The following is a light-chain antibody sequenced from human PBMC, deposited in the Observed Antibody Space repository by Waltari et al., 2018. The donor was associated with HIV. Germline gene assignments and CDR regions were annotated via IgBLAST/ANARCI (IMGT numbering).Light chain of an antibody. V-gene: IGLV2-11*01. CDR1: SSDVGGYNY. CDR2: DVT. Sequence: QSALTQPRSVSGSLGQSVTIPCTVISSDVGGYNYVPWYQQHPGKAPKLLIFDVTKRPSGVPGRFSCSKSGDTASLTISGLQSEDEADYYCCSYAGSYDFDVVFGGGTNLTVL. J-gene: IGLJ2*01. CDR3: CSYAGSYDFDVV.